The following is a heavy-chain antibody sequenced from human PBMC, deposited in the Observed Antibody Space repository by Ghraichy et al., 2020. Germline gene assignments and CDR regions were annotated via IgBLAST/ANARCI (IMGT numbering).Heavy chain of an antibody. Sequence: GGSLRLSCAGSGFSVKNAWMSWVRQAPGKGLEWVGRIKNIHAGGTVDYAAPVKGRFTISIRESDNTLLLQMNRLRTEDTAIYYCTTGTFYDTVVDYYTEWDFVSDFDSWGQGTLVTVSS. CDR3: TTGTFYDTVVDYYTEWDFVSDFDS. CDR1: GFSVKNAW. D-gene: IGHD3-9*01. J-gene: IGHJ4*02. CDR2: IKNIHAGGTV. V-gene: IGHV3-15*01.